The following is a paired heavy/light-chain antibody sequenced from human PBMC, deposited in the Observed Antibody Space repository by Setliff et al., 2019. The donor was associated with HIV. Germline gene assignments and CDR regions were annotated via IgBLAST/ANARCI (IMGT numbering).Light chain of an antibody. CDR1: QDISNT. V-gene: IGKV1-33*01. CDR3: QQYSNLPPAVS. CDR2: DAS. Sequence: DIEMTQSPSSLSASVGDRVTITCQASQDISNTLNWYQQKPGKAPELLIYDASNLEMGVPSRFSGGGSATHFTFTISSLQPEDFATYFCQQYSNLPPAVSFGGGTTV. J-gene: IGKJ4*01.
Heavy chain of an antibody. J-gene: IGHJ4*02. Sequence: QVRLMQSGAEVKTPGSSVRISCKASGVSFTHFAVNWVRQAPGQRLEWVGGTIPHFGVINPAQKFKDRLRLTADASTTTVYMELSGLEFADTAVYYCVGRQKYNPGNVGKFDFWGQGTLVTVSS. CDR2: TIPHFGVI. CDR1: GVSFTHFA. V-gene: IGHV1-69*12. D-gene: IGHD1-20*01. CDR3: VGRQKYNPGNVGKFDF.